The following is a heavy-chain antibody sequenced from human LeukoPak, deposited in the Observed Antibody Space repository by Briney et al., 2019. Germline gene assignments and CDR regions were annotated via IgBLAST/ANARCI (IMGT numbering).Heavy chain of an antibody. D-gene: IGHD3-10*01. Sequence: PGGSLRLSCAASGFTFSSYAMHWVRQAPGKGLEWVAVISYDGSNKYYADSVKGRFTISRDNSKNTLYLQMNSLRAEDTAGYYCARDPFAYGSGSYLVYWGQGTLVTVSS. CDR3: ARDPFAYGSGSYLVY. CDR1: GFTFSSYA. CDR2: ISYDGSNK. J-gene: IGHJ4*02. V-gene: IGHV3-30-3*01.